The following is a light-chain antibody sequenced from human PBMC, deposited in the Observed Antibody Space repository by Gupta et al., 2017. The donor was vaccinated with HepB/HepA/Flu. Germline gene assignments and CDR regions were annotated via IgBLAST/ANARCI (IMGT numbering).Light chain of an antibody. V-gene: IGKV3-20*01. CDR1: QSVSGSY. Sequence: EIVLTQSPGTLSLSPGERATLSCRASQSVSGSYLAWYQQKPGQAPRLLIYGASSRATGIPDRFSGSGSGTEFTLTISRLEPEDFAVYSCQQYCSSPITFGGGTKVEIK. CDR2: GAS. CDR3: QQYCSSPIT. J-gene: IGKJ4*01.